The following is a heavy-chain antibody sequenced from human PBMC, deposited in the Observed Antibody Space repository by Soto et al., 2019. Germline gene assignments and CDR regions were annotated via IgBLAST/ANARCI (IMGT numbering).Heavy chain of an antibody. Sequence: EVQLVESGGGLVQPGGSLRLSCAASGFTFSSYWLHWVRQAPGKGLVWVSGINTDGGSTDYADSVKGRFIIYRDNAKNTLYLQMNSLRAEDTSVYYCARPRYDSTGTPFDHWGLGTLVTVSS. CDR3: ARPRYDSTGTPFDH. J-gene: IGHJ4*02. V-gene: IGHV3-74*01. CDR2: INTDGGST. CDR1: GFTFSSYW. D-gene: IGHD3-22*01.